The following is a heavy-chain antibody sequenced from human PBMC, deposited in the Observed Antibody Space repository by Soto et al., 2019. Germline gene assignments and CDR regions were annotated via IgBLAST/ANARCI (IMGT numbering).Heavy chain of an antibody. Sequence: ASVKVSFKASGYQFTTYFIHWVRQAPGQGLEWMGMIHPSGDTGYAQKFRGRVTMTIDTSTTTAYMELSSLRSEDTAVYYCARSIRYSIYYFDYWGQGTMVTVSS. V-gene: IGHV1-46*01. CDR2: IHPSGDT. D-gene: IGHD1-1*01. J-gene: IGHJ4*02. CDR1: GYQFTTYF. CDR3: ARSIRYSIYYFDY.